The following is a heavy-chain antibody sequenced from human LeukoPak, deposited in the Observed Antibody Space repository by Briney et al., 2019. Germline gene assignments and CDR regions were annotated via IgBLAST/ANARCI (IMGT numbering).Heavy chain of an antibody. Sequence: SETLSLTCTVSGGSISSYYWSWIRQPPGKGLEWIGYIYYSGSTNYNPSLKSRVTISVDTSKNQFSLKLSSVTAADTAVYYCAGTLVGYCSGGSCYPSYYYYYGMDVWGQGTTVTVSS. CDR1: GGSISSYY. CDR2: IYYSGST. J-gene: IGHJ6*02. CDR3: AGTLVGYCSGGSCYPSYYYYYGMDV. V-gene: IGHV4-59*01. D-gene: IGHD2-15*01.